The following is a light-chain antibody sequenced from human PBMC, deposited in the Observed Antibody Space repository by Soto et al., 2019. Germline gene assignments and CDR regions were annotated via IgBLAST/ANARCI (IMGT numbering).Light chain of an antibody. CDR2: GAS. V-gene: IGKV3-15*01. CDR1: QSVSSN. CDR3: QQYHKWPPFT. Sequence: EVGMTQSPATLSVSPGERATLSCRASQSVSSNLAWYQQKPGQTPRLLMYGASTRATGIPARLSGSGSGTEFTLTISSLQSEDFAVYYCQQYHKWPPFTFGGGTKVDIK. J-gene: IGKJ4*01.